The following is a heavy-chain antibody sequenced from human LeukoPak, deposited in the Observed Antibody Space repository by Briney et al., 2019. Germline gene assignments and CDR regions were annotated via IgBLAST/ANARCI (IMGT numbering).Heavy chain of an antibody. Sequence: SETLSLTCTVSGGSISTYYWTWIRQPPGKGLEWIGYIYYSGSTNYNPSLKSRLTISEDTSKNQFSLELYSVTAADTAIYYCARGRIGAAGSFDSWGQGTLVTVSS. CDR1: GGSISTYY. J-gene: IGHJ4*02. CDR2: IYYSGST. V-gene: IGHV4-59*01. CDR3: ARGRIGAAGSFDS. D-gene: IGHD6-13*01.